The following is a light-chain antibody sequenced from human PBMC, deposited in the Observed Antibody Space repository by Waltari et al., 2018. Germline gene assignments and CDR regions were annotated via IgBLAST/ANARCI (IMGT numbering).Light chain of an antibody. V-gene: IGKV1-5*03. CDR2: KAS. CDR1: QSVSTW. Sequence: DIQMTQSPSTLSAFVGNRVTITCRASQSVSTWLAWFQQKPGKAPKLGVYKASTLESGVPSRLSGRGSGTEFTLTIRSLQPDDFETYYCKQYNSRSPWTFGQGTKVEIK. CDR3: KQYNSRSPWT. J-gene: IGKJ1*01.